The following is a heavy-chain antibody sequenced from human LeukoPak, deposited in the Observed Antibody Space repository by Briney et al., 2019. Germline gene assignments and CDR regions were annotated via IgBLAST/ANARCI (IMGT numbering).Heavy chain of an antibody. CDR2: INPNSGDT. CDR1: GYIFTGYY. Sequence: ASVKVSCKASGYIFTGYYMHWVRQAPGQGLEWMGWINPNSGDTKYAQQFQGRVTMTRDTSISTAYMELSRLTSDDTAVYYCARGEGDSSSWPLNYWGQGTLVPVSP. V-gene: IGHV1-2*02. CDR3: ARGEGDSSSWPLNY. D-gene: IGHD6-13*01. J-gene: IGHJ4*02.